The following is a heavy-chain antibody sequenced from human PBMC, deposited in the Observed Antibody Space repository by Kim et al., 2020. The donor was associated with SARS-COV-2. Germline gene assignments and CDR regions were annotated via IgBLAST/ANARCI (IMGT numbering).Heavy chain of an antibody. CDR1: GFTFSSYA. D-gene: IGHD2-8*02. Sequence: GGSLRLSCAASGFTFSSYAMSWVRQAPGKGLEWVSGISGSGGSTYYADSVKGRFTISRDNSKNTLYLQMNSLRAEDTAVYYCAKDLMKDIVLLVYANPWGQRTLVTVSS. CDR3: AKDLMKDIVLLVYANP. V-gene: IGHV3-23*01. CDR2: ISGSGGST. J-gene: IGHJ5*02.